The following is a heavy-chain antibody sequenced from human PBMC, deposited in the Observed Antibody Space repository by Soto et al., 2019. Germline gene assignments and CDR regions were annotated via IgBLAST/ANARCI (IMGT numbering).Heavy chain of an antibody. CDR2: INPDSGAT. CDR1: GYTFTGYY. Sequence: HLVQSGPDMKRPGASLKVSCKASGYTFTGYYIHWVRQAPGQGLEWMGWINPDSGATNYAQNFQGRVTLTSATSINTASMDLTSLTSDDTAVYYCARGDFGTGGWPFPYFDYWGQGTLVIVSS. J-gene: IGHJ4*02. CDR3: ARGDFGTGGWPFPYFDY. D-gene: IGHD3-3*01. V-gene: IGHV1-2*02.